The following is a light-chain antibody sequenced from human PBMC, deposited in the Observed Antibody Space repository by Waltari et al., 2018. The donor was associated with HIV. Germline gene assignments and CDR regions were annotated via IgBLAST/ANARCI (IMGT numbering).Light chain of an antibody. CDR2: DAS. CDR3: QQYNNWPYT. V-gene: IGKV3-15*01. CDR1: QSIATN. J-gene: IGKJ2*01. Sequence: EIVLTQSTATLWLSPGETATLSCRPRQSIATNLAWYQQKRGQAPKLLIYDASTGAAGVPPRFSGSGSGTEFNLTIDSLQSDDFAIYYCQQYNNWPYTFARGSKVEVK.